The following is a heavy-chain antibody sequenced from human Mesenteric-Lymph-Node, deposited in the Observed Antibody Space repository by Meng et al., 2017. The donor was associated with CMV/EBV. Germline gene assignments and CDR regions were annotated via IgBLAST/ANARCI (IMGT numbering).Heavy chain of an antibody. CDR3: ARPMAQAAATWGY. D-gene: IGHD2-15*01. CDR2: IYPGDSDT. J-gene: IGHJ4*02. Sequence: GGSLRLSCKGSGYSFTSYWIGWVRQMPGKGLAWMGIIYPGDSDTRYSPSFQGQVTISADKSISTAYLQWSSLKASDTAMYYCARPMAQAAATWGYWGQGTLVTVSS. V-gene: IGHV5-51*01. CDR1: GYSFTSYW.